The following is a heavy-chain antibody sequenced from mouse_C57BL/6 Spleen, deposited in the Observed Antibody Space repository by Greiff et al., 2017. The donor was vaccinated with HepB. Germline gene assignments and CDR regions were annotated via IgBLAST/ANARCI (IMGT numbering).Heavy chain of an antibody. J-gene: IGHJ2*01. CDR3: AHSSGYVGYFDY. V-gene: IGHV5-4*01. Sequence: EVQLQESGGGLVKPGGSLKLSCAASGFTFSSYAMSWVRQTPEKRLEWVATISDGGSYTYYPDNVKGRFTISRDNAKNNLYLQMSHLKSEDTAMYYCAHSSGYVGYFDYWGQGTTLTVSS. CDR2: ISDGGSYT. CDR1: GFTFSSYA. D-gene: IGHD3-2*02.